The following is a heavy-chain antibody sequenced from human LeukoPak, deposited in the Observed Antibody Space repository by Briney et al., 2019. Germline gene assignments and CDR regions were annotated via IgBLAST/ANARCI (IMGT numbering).Heavy chain of an antibody. Sequence: ASVKVSCKVSGYTLTELSMHWVRQAPGKGLEWMGGFDPEDGETIYAQKFQGRVTMTEDTSTDTAYMELSSLRSEDTAVYYCARDRSVWDDSSGYYDYWGQGTLVTVSS. D-gene: IGHD3-22*01. CDR1: GYTLTELS. CDR2: FDPEDGET. J-gene: IGHJ4*02. CDR3: ARDRSVWDDSSGYYDY. V-gene: IGHV1-24*01.